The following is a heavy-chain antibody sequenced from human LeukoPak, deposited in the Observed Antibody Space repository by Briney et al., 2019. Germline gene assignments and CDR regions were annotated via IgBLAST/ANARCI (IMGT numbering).Heavy chain of an antibody. Sequence: ASVKVSCKASGYTFTSYDINWVRQATGQGLEWMGWMNPNSGNTGYAQKFQGRVTITRNTSISTAYMELSSLRSEDTAVYYCARGPRYYDFWSGYYGTYYYYYYMDVWGKGTTVTVSS. CDR2: MNPNSGNT. CDR3: ARGPRYYDFWSGYYGTYYYYYYMDV. V-gene: IGHV1-8*03. D-gene: IGHD3-3*01. CDR1: GYTFTSYD. J-gene: IGHJ6*03.